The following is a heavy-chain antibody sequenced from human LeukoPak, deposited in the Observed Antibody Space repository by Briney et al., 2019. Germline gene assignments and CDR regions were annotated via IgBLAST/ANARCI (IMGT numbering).Heavy chain of an antibody. CDR2: ISYDGSNK. CDR1: GFTFSSYA. Sequence: PGGSLRLSCAASGFTFSSYAMHWVRQAPGKGLEWVAVISYDGSNKYYADSVKGRFTISRDNAKNSLYLEMNSLRAEDTAVYYCARERSSGWCDYWGQGTLVTVSS. CDR3: ARERSSGWCDY. J-gene: IGHJ4*02. V-gene: IGHV3-30-3*01. D-gene: IGHD6-19*01.